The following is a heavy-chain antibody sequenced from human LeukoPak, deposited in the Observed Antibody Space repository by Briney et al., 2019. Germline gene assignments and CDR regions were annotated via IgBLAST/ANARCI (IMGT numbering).Heavy chain of an antibody. V-gene: IGHV4-34*01. Sequence: SETLSLTCAVYGGSFSGYYWSWIRQPPGKGLEWIGEINHSGSTNYNPSLKSRVTISVDTSKNQFSLKLSSVTAADTAVYYRARGFPRAAFDIWGQGTMVTVSS. D-gene: IGHD2/OR15-2a*01. CDR3: ARGFPRAAFDI. CDR1: GGSFSGYY. J-gene: IGHJ3*02. CDR2: INHSGST.